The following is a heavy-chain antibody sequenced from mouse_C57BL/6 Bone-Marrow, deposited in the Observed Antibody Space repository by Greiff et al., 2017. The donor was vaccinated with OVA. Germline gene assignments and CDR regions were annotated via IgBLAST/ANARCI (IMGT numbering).Heavy chain of an antibody. J-gene: IGHJ4*01. D-gene: IGHD1-1*01. Sequence: QVQLQQSGAELAGPGASVKMSCKASGYTFTSYTMHWVKQRPGQGLEWIGYINPSSGYTKYNQKFKDKATLPADKSSSTAYMQLSSLTSEDYAVYYCARSDGSSAYYAMDYWGQGTSVTVSS. CDR2: INPSSGYT. CDR1: GYTFTSYT. CDR3: ARSDGSSAYYAMDY. V-gene: IGHV1-4*01.